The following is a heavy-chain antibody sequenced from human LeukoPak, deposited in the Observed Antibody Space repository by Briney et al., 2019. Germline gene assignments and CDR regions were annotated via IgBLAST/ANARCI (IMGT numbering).Heavy chain of an antibody. J-gene: IGHJ4*02. D-gene: IGHD2-2*01. CDR1: GGSFSGYY. CDR3: ARDLYCSSTSCLDY. V-gene: IGHV4-34*01. Sequence: SETLSLTCAVYGGSFSGYYWSWIRQPPGKGLEWIGEINHSGSTNYNPSLKSRVTISVDTSKNQFSLKLSSVTAADTAVYYCARDLYCSSTSCLDYWGQGTLVTVSS. CDR2: INHSGST.